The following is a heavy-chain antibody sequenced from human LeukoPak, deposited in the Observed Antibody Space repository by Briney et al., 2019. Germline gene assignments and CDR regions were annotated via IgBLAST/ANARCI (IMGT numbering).Heavy chain of an antibody. D-gene: IGHD1-26*01. V-gene: IGHV3-7*01. CDR3: ARDRAGGSYYGLDYFDY. CDR2: IKQDGSEK. CDR1: ALTFSSYW. Sequence: SRGSLRLSCAASALTFSSYWMSWVRQAPGKGLEWVANIKQDGSEKYYVDSVKGRFTISRDNAKNSLYLQMNSLRAEDTAVYYCARDRAGGSYYGLDYFDYWGQGTLVTVSS. J-gene: IGHJ4*02.